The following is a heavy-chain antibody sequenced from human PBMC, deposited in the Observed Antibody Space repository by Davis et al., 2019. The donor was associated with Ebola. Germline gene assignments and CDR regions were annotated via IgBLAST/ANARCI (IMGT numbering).Heavy chain of an antibody. Sequence: ASVKVSCKASGYTFSGNYIQWVRQAPGQGLEWMGRINPNSGGTNYAQKFQGRVTMTRDTSTSTAYMEINRLNSDNTAVYYCARAQFPTTSDHWGQGTLVTVSS. CDR2: INPNSGGT. CDR1: GYTFSGNY. J-gene: IGHJ4*02. V-gene: IGHV1-2*06. CDR3: ARAQFPTTSDH. D-gene: IGHD1-1*01.